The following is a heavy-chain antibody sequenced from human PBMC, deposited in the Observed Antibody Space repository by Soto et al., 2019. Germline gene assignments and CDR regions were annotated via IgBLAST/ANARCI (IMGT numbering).Heavy chain of an antibody. J-gene: IGHJ4*02. CDR2: INASCGNT. CDR3: ARDPLAMTFDY. Sequence: GASVKVSCKASGGTFSSYAISWVRQAPGQRLEWMGWINASCGNTNYSQKFQGRVTITRDTSASTAYMELSSLRSEDTAVYYCARDPLAMTFDYWGQGTLVTVSS. CDR1: GGTFSSYA. V-gene: IGHV1-3*01. D-gene: IGHD2-2*01.